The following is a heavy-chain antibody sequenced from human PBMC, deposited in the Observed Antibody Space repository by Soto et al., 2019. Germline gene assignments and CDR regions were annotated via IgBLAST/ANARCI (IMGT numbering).Heavy chain of an antibody. CDR2: IYNSGST. V-gene: IGHV4-59*12. D-gene: IGHD4-17*01. Sequence: SETLSLTCTVSGGSISSYYWSWIRQPPGKGLEWIGYIYNSGSTNYNPSLKSRVTISVDTSKNQFSLNLTSVTAADTAVYYCATVAYGGIDYWGQGTPVTVSS. CDR1: GGSISSYY. J-gene: IGHJ4*02. CDR3: ATVAYGGIDY.